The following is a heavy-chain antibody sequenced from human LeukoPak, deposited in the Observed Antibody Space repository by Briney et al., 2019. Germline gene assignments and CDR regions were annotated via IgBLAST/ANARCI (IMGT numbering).Heavy chain of an antibody. V-gene: IGHV4-39*07. CDR2: IFYSGTT. D-gene: IGHD6-13*01. CDR1: RGAISSSNYY. CDR3: ARGFGYSSSWYQTYYYYMDV. J-gene: IGHJ6*03. Sequence: PSETLSLTCSVSRGAISSSNYYWGWIRQPPGKGLEWIGNIFYSGTTYYNPSLPSLKSRVTILVDTSKNQFSLKLRSVTAADTAVYYCARGFGYSSSWYQTYYYYMDVWGKGTTVTVSS.